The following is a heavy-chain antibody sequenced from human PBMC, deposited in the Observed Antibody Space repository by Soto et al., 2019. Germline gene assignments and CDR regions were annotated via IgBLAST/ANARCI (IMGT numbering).Heavy chain of an antibody. CDR3: ARLPSSRRESSPGYYGMDV. CDR1: GGSISSYY. Sequence: QVQLQESGPGLVKPSETLSLTCTVSGGSISSYYWSWIRQPPGKGLEWIGYIYYSGSTNYNPSLKSRVTLSVDTSKTQSSLKLSSVTAADTAVYYCARLPSSRRESSPGYYGMDVWGQGTTVTVSS. D-gene: IGHD6-13*01. CDR2: IYYSGST. J-gene: IGHJ6*02. V-gene: IGHV4-59*01.